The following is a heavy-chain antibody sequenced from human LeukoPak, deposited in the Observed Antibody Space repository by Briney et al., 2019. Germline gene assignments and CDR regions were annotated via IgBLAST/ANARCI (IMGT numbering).Heavy chain of an antibody. J-gene: IGHJ4*02. Sequence: PGRSLRLSCAASGSTFSSYGMHWVRQAPGKGLEWVAVISYDGSNKYYADSVKGRFTISRDNSKNTLYLQVNSLRAEDTAVYYCAKDITMIVVISTPFDNWGQGTLVTVAS. D-gene: IGHD3-22*01. CDR2: ISYDGSNK. CDR1: GSTFSSYG. V-gene: IGHV3-30*18. CDR3: AKDITMIVVISTPFDN.